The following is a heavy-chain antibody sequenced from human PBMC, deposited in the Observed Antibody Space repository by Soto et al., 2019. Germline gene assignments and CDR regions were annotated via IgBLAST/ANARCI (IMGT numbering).Heavy chain of an antibody. CDR2: ISGSGGST. CDR3: AKVGYYDSSGHNWFDP. D-gene: IGHD3-22*01. J-gene: IGHJ5*02. V-gene: IGHV3-23*01. CDR1: GFTFSSYV. Sequence: GGSLRLPCAVSGFTFSSYVMSWVRQAPGKGLEWVSAISGSGGSTYYADSVKGRSTISRDNSKNTLYLQMNSLRADDTAVYYCAKVGYYDSSGHNWFDPWGQGALVTVSS.